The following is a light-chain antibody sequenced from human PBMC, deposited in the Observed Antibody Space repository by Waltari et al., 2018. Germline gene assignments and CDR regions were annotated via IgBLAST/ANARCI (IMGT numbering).Light chain of an antibody. CDR3: QQANTFPYT. CDR1: QDVSNW. J-gene: IGKJ2*01. V-gene: IGKV1-12*01. Sequence: VTITCRASQDVSNWLAWYQQKPGKAPKFLIYAASSLQRGVPSRFSGSGSGTDFTLTISSLQPDDFATYYCQQANTFPYTYGQGTKVEIK. CDR2: AAS.